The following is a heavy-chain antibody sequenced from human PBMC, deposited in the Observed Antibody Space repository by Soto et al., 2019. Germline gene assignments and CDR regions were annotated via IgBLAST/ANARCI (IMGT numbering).Heavy chain of an antibody. Sequence: ASVNVSCKASGGTFSSYAISWVRQAPGQGLEWMGGIIPIFGTANYAQKFQGRVTITADESTSTAYMELSSLRSEDTAVYYCARSDEQSGYDLSPLFDYWGQGTLVTVSS. D-gene: IGHD5-12*01. CDR1: GGTFSSYA. V-gene: IGHV1-69*13. CDR2: IIPIFGTA. J-gene: IGHJ4*02. CDR3: ARSDEQSGYDLSPLFDY.